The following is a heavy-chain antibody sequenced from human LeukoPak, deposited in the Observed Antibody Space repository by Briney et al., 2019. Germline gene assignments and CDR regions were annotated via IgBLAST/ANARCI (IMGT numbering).Heavy chain of an antibody. J-gene: IGHJ6*03. CDR1: GFTVSSNY. D-gene: IGHD1-14*01. V-gene: IGHV3-53*01. CDR2: IYSGGST. Sequence: GGSLRLSWAASGFTVSSNYMSWVRQAPGKGLEWVSVIYSGGSTYYADSVKGRFTISRDNSKNTLYLQMNSLRAEDTAVYYCAREGRTRAMDVWGKGTTVTVSS. CDR3: AREGRTRAMDV.